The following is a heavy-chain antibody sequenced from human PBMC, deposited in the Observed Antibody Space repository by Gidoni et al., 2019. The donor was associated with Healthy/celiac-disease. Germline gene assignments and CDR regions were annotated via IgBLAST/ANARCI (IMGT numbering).Heavy chain of an antibody. CDR1: GFTFSSSA. Sequence: EVQLVEAGGGLVQPGGSLRLSCAASGFTFSSSAMSWVRQAPGKGREWVSASSGRGGSTSYADSVKGRFTISRDNSKNTLYLQMNSLRAEDTAVYYCAKGEGGGSYCFDYWGQGTLVTVSS. J-gene: IGHJ4*02. CDR2: SSGRGGST. CDR3: AKGEGGGSYCFDY. V-gene: IGHV3-23*04. D-gene: IGHD2-15*01.